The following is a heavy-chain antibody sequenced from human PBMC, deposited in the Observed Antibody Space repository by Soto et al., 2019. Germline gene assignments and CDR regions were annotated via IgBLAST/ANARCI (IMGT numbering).Heavy chain of an antibody. V-gene: IGHV4-38-2*01. CDR3: ARVHGDYGGDY. CDR2: IYYSGIT. CDR1: DYSISSGYY. J-gene: IGHJ4*02. Sequence: PAETLSLTCAVSDYSISSGYYWGWIRQPPGKGLGWIGSIYYSGITYYNPSLKSRVTLSLDTSEKQFSLRLSSVTAADTAVYYCARVHGDYGGDYWGQGTLVTVSS. D-gene: IGHD4-17*01.